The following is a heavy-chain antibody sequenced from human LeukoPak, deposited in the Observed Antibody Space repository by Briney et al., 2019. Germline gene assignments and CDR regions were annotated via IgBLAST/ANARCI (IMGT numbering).Heavy chain of an antibody. Sequence: GGSLRLSCAASGFTVSSNYMNWVRQSPGKGLEWVSIIYSGGSTYYADSVKGRFTISRDNAKNSLYLQMNSLRAEDTAVYYCARVLVGATFSDYWGQGTLVTVSS. CDR1: GFTVSSNY. J-gene: IGHJ4*02. CDR3: ARVLVGATFSDY. D-gene: IGHD1-26*01. CDR2: IYSGGST. V-gene: IGHV3-66*01.